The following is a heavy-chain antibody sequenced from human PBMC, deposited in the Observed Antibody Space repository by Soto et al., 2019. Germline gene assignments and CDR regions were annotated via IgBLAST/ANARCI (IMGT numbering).Heavy chain of an antibody. CDR1: GFSLSTSGVG. D-gene: IGHD1-1*01. Sequence: QITLKESGPTLVKPTQTLTLTCTFSGFSLSTSGVGVGWIRQPPGKALEWLALVYWVDDERYSPSLKSRIPITKDASKNQVVLTMNNMDHVDTAKYYCALRTQRGDYFDYWGQGTLVTVSS. J-gene: IGHJ4*02. CDR3: ALRTQRGDYFDY. CDR2: VYWVDDE. V-gene: IGHV2-5*02.